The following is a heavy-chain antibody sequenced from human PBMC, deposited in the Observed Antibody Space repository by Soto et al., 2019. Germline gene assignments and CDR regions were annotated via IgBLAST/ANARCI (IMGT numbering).Heavy chain of an antibody. D-gene: IGHD6-19*01. CDR3: ARGLSSGWLDY. V-gene: IGHV3-21*01. Sequence: EVQLVESGGGLVKPGGSLRVSCAASGFTFSNYSMNWVRQAPGKGLEWASSISGTSKYIYYADSVKGRFTISRDNAKKSLYLQMNSLRAEDTAVYYCARGLSSGWLDYWGQGTLVTVSP. J-gene: IGHJ4*02. CDR1: GFTFSNYS. CDR2: ISGTSKYI.